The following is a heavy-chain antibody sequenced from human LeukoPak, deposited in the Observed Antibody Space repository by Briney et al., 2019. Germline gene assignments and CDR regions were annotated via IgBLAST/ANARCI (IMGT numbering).Heavy chain of an antibody. Sequence: GASVKVSCKASGYIFTTYGISWVRQAPGQGLDWMGWISAYDGKINYAQKFQGRVTMTTDTSTGTAYMELRSLRSDDTAVYYCARDWEWSPQVDWFDPWGQGTLVTVSS. CDR2: ISAYDGKI. CDR1: GYIFTTYG. D-gene: IGHD3-3*01. J-gene: IGHJ5*02. V-gene: IGHV1-18*01. CDR3: ARDWEWSPQVDWFDP.